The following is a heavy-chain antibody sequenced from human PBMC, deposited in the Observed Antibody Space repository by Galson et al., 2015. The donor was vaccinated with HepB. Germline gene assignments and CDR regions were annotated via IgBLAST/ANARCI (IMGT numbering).Heavy chain of an antibody. CDR1: GDSVSSNSAA. Sequence: CAISGDSVSSNSAAWNWIRQSPSRGLEWLGRTYYRSKWYNDYAVSVKSRITINPDTSKDQFSLQLNSVTPEDTAVYYCAMEGYDSSGYYNWFDPWGQGTLVTVSS. V-gene: IGHV6-1*01. CDR2: TYYRSKWYN. D-gene: IGHD3-22*01. J-gene: IGHJ5*02. CDR3: AMEGYDSSGYYNWFDP.